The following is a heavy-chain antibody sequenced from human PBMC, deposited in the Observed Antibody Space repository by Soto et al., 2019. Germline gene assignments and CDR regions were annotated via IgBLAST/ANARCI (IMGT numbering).Heavy chain of an antibody. CDR1: GIDFSSYI. J-gene: IGHJ4*02. V-gene: IGHV3-23*01. D-gene: IGHD3-3*02. CDR3: AKHLKGGRLQSPFDL. CDR2: ISDIST. Sequence: PGGSLILSCAASGIDFSSYIVNWVRQAPGKGLEWVSGISDISTYYEPSVKGRFTISTDKAKSTLFLQMKRLRAEDTAVYYCAKHLKGGRLQSPFDLWGQGTLVTVSS.